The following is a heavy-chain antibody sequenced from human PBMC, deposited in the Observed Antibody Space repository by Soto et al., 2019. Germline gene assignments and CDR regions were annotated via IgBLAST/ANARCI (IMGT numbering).Heavy chain of an antibody. D-gene: IGHD6-19*01. CDR3: VRGGLGYYGMDV. Sequence: PGGSLRLSCAASGFTFSTYWMHWVRQAPGKGLVWVSRIKYDGITTNYADSVKGRFTISRDNAKNTVYLQANSLRAEDTAVYHCVRGGLGYYGMDVWGQGTTVTVSS. V-gene: IGHV3-74*01. CDR2: IKYDGITT. J-gene: IGHJ6*02. CDR1: GFTFSTYW.